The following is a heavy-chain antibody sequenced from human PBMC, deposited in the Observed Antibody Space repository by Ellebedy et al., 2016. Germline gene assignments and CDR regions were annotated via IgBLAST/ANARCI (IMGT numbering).Heavy chain of an antibody. CDR2: ISVYNDNA. J-gene: IGHJ4*02. CDR3: ARDPQSGIDY. V-gene: IGHV1-18*01. D-gene: IGHD3-10*01. Sequence: ASVKVSCKPSGYTFTRYGISWVRQAPGQGLEWMGWISVYNDNANYAQKFQGRVTMTIDTSKSTVYMELGSLTSDDTAVYFCARDPQSGIDYWGQGTLVTVSS. CDR1: GYTFTRYG.